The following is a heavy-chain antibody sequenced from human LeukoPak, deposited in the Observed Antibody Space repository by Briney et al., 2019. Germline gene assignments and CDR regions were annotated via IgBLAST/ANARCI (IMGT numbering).Heavy chain of an antibody. CDR3: ARETYKQQLGFDY. Sequence: SQTLSLTCTVSGGSISSGGYYWSWIRQPAGKGLEWIGRIYTSGSTNYNPSLKSRVTISVDTSKNQFSLKLSSVTAADTAVYYCARETYKQQLGFDYWGQGTLVTVSS. CDR2: IYTSGST. V-gene: IGHV4-61*02. CDR1: GGSISSGGYY. D-gene: IGHD6-13*01. J-gene: IGHJ4*02.